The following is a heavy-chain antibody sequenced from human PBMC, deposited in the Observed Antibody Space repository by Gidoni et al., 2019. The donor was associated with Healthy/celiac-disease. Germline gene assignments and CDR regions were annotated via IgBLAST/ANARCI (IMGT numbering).Heavy chain of an antibody. Sequence: EVQLVESGGGMVKPGGSLRLSCAASAFYFSSYILNWVRQAPGKGLEWVSSISSSSSYIYYADSVKGRFTISRDNAKNSLYLQMNSLRAEDTAVYYCARDLRLGYYDSNHYGMDVWGQGTTVTVSS. CDR1: AFYFSSYI. J-gene: IGHJ6*02. V-gene: IGHV3-21*01. D-gene: IGHD3-22*01. CDR2: ISSSSSYI. CDR3: ARDLRLGYYDSNHYGMDV.